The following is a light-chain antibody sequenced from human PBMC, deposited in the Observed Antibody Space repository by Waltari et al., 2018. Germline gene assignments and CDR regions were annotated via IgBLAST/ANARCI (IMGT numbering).Light chain of an antibody. J-gene: IGLJ3*02. Sequence: QLVLTQSPSASASLGASVKLTCTLSSGHSSTVIAWHQQQPGMGPRCLMTVNSDGSHSKGDRIPALFSRSSSGAGHYRTISSGQCEDEADYYCQSGGHVTWVFGGWTMLTVL. CDR3: QSGGHVTWV. CDR1: SGHSSTV. V-gene: IGLV4-69*01. CDR2: VNSDGSH.